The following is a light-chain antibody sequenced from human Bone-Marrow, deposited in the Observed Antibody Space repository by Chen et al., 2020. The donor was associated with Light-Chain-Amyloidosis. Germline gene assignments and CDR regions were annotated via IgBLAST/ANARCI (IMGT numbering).Light chain of an antibody. J-gene: IGLJ3*02. CDR3: CSYAGSYTLWV. V-gene: IGLV2-11*01. CDR2: DVS. Sequence: QSALTQPRSVSGSPGQSVPLSCTGTSSDVGGYNYVSWYQQHPGKAPKLMIYDVSKRPSGVPDRFSGSKSGNTSSLTSSGLQAEDEADYYCCSYAGSYTLWVFGGGTKLTVL. CDR1: SSDVGGYNY.